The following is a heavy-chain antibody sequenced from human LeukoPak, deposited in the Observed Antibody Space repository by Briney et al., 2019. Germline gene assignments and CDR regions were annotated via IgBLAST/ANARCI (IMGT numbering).Heavy chain of an antibody. CDR3: ARVKGETAPTISNYYYYMDV. J-gene: IGHJ6*03. CDR2: VIPIFGSS. V-gene: IGHV1-69*06. CDR1: GGGFGNYG. D-gene: IGHD5-12*01. Sequence: ASVKVSCKASGGGFGNYGITWVRQAPGQGLEWVGGVIPIFGSSNYAPKFQGRVTITADRSTSTAYMELRSLTSEDTAVYYCARVKGETAPTISNYYYYMDVWDKGPRSPSP.